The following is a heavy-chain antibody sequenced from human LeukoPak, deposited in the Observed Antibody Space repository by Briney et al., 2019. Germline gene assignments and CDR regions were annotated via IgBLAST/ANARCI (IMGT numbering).Heavy chain of an antibody. Sequence: GGSLRLSCAASGFTFSSYSMNWVRQAPGEGLEWVSTISPTDDATYYADSVKGRFTISRDNSRNTLYLQMDTLRAEDTAIYYCAKTRLSASMYDAFDIWGQGTMVPVSS. D-gene: IGHD2/OR15-2a*01. V-gene: IGHV3-23*01. CDR1: GFTFSSYS. J-gene: IGHJ3*02. CDR3: AKTRLSASMYDAFDI. CDR2: ISPTDDAT.